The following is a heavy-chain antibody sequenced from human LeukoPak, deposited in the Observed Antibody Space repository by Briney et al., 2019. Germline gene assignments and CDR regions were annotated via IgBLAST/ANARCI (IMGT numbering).Heavy chain of an antibody. J-gene: IGHJ4*01. V-gene: IGHV4-30-4*01. CDR3: ARGHYYEVTFDV. CDR2: IYYRGNT. Sequence: SETLSLTCTVSGASISSGDYYWRWIRQPPGKGLEWIGYIYYRGNTYYNPSLKSRVSISVDMTKSQFSLKLSSVTAADTAVYYCARGHYYEVTFDVWGHGTLVTVSS. CDR1: GASISSGDYY. D-gene: IGHD3-22*01.